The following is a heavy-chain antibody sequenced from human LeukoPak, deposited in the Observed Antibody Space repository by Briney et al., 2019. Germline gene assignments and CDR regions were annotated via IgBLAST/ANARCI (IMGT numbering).Heavy chain of an antibody. CDR1: GYTFTSYG. CDR3: ARDAYYYDSSGYQF. V-gene: IGHV1-18*01. CDR2: ISAYNGNT. D-gene: IGHD3-22*01. Sequence: ASVKVSCKASGYTFTSYGISWVRQAPGQGLEWMGWISAYNGNTNYAQKLQGRVTMTADTSTSTAYMELRSLRSDDTAVYYCARDAYYYDSSGYQFWGQGTLVTVSS. J-gene: IGHJ4*02.